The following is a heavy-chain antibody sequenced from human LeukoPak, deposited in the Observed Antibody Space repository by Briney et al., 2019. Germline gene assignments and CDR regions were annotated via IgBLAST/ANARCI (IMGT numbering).Heavy chain of an antibody. CDR2: INQDGSEK. CDR1: GFTFSSYW. CDR3: AKHAGGWGQHIAAAGTSAFDI. D-gene: IGHD6-13*01. Sequence: PGGSLRLSCAASGFTFSSYWMTWVRQAPGKGLEWVASINQDGSEKYYVDSVKGRFTISRDNTKNLVYLQMNSLRAEDTAVYYCAKHAGGWGQHIAAAGTSAFDIWGQGTMVTVSS. V-gene: IGHV3-7*03. J-gene: IGHJ3*02.